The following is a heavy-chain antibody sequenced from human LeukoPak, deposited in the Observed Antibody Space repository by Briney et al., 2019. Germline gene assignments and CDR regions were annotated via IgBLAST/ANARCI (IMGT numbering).Heavy chain of an antibody. V-gene: IGHV1-18*01. CDR1: GDTFTSYG. CDR2: ISAYNGNT. CDR3: ALKERRREYNWFDP. D-gene: IGHD1-1*01. J-gene: IGHJ5*02. Sequence: ASVKVSCKASGDTFTSYGISWVRQAPGQGLEWMGWISAYNGNTNYAQKLQGRVTMTTDTSTSTAYMELRSLRSDDTAVYYCALKERRREYNWFDPWGQGTLVTVSS.